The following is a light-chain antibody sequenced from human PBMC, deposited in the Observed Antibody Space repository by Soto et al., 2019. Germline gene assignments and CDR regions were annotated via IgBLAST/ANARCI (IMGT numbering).Light chain of an antibody. Sequence: SYELTQPPSVSVAPGETARISCGGNNVGSRSVHWYQQKPGQAPFLVIYYDSDRPSGIPERFSGSNSGNTATLIISRVEAGDEADYYCQVWEDTGAQVGFGGVTKMTVL. CDR2: YDS. CDR3: QVWEDTGAQVG. CDR1: NVGSRS. V-gene: IGLV3-21*01. J-gene: IGLJ2*01.